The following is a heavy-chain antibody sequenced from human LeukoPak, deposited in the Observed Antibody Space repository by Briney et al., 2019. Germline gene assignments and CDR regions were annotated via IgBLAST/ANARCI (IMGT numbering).Heavy chain of an antibody. D-gene: IGHD3-10*01. J-gene: IGHJ4*02. Sequence: ASVKVSCKASGYTFTGYYMHWVRQAPGQGLEWMGWINPNSGGINYAQKFQGRVTMTRDTSISTAYMELSRLRSDDTAVYYCARENYGSGFDYWGQGTLVTVSS. CDR1: GYTFTGYY. V-gene: IGHV1-2*02. CDR3: ARENYGSGFDY. CDR2: INPNSGGI.